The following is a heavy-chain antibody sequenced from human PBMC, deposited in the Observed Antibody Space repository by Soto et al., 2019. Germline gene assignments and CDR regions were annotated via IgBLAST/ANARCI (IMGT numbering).Heavy chain of an antibody. D-gene: IGHD2-15*01. CDR3: ARSYCSGGSCYSVDWFDP. J-gene: IGHJ5*02. CDR1: GGSISSGGYY. CDR2: IYYSGST. V-gene: IGHV4-31*03. Sequence: SETLSLTCTVSGGSISSGGYYWSWIRQHPGKGLEWIGYIYYSGSTYYNPSLKSRVTISVDTSKNQFSLKLSSVTAADTAVYYCARSYCSGGSCYSVDWFDPWGQGTLVTVSS.